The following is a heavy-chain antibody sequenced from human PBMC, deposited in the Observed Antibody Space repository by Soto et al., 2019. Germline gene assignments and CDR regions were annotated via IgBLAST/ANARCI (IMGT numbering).Heavy chain of an antibody. D-gene: IGHD3-10*01. CDR2: IYYTGNT. V-gene: IGHV4-59*01. J-gene: IGHJ6*02. CDR1: GGSINTYY. CDR3: AGGPYYFGLDV. Sequence: QVQLQESGPGLVKPSETLSLTCTASGGSINTYYWNWIRQSPGKGLEWIGYIYYTGNTKYNPSLESRVTISVDTSKKQFFLKLNSVTPAEPAVYYCAGGPYYFGLDVWGQGTTVTVSS.